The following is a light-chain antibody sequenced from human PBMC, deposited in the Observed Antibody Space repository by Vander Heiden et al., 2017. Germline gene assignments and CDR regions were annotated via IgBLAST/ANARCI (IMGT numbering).Light chain of an antibody. V-gene: IGKV1-5*03. CDR3: QQYNSYST. Sequence: DIQMTQPPSTLSASVGDRVTITCRASQSISSWLAWYQQKPGKAPKILIYKASSLESGVPSRFSGSGSGTEFTLTISSLQPDDFATYYCQQYNSYSTFAQGTKVEIK. CDR2: KAS. CDR1: QSISSW. J-gene: IGKJ1*01.